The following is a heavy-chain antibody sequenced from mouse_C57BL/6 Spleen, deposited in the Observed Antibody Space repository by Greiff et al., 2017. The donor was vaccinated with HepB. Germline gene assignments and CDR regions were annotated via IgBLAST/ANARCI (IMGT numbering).Heavy chain of an antibody. J-gene: IGHJ4*01. CDR3: ARGVLRYYAMDS. Sequence: DVMLVESGGGLVKPGGSLKLSCAASGFTFSDYGMHWVRQAPEKGLEWVAYISSGSSTIYYADTVKGRFTISRDNAKNTLFLQMTSLRSEDTAMYYCARGVLRYYAMDSWGQGTSVTVSS. CDR1: GFTFSDYG. CDR2: ISSGSSTI. D-gene: IGHD1-1*01. V-gene: IGHV5-17*01.